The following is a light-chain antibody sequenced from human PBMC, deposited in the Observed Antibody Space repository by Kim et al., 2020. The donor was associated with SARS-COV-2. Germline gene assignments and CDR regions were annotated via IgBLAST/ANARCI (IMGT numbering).Light chain of an antibody. CDR3: NSRDSSGNHWV. Sequence: ALGQTVRITCQGDSLRRYYASWYQQKPGQAPVLVIYGRNNRPSGIPDRFSGSGSGNTASLTITGAQAEDEADYYCNSRDSSGNHWVFGGGTQLTVL. CDR1: SLRRYY. J-gene: IGLJ3*02. V-gene: IGLV3-19*01. CDR2: GRN.